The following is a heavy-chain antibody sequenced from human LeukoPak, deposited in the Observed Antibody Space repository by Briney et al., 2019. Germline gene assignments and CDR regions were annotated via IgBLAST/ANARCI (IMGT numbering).Heavy chain of an antibody. V-gene: IGHV4-39*07. CDR1: GGSISSSSYY. D-gene: IGHD3-10*01. CDR2: INHSGST. Sequence: SETLSLTCTVSGGSISSSSYYWGWIRQPPGKGLEWIGEINHSGSTNYNPSLKSRVTISVDTSKNQFSLKLSSVTAADTAVYYCARLAAYYYGSGSYRYWGQGTLVTVSS. CDR3: ARLAAYYYGSGSYRY. J-gene: IGHJ4*02.